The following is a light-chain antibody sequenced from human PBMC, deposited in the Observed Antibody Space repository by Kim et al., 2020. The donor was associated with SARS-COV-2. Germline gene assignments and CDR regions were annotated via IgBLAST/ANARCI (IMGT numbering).Light chain of an antibody. CDR1: SSDVGGYDY. V-gene: IGLV2-8*01. CDR3: SSYAGINNLV. Sequence: GQSVTISCTGTSSDVGGYDYVSWYQQHSGKAPKLIIYEVTKRPSGVPDRFSGSRSGNTASLTVSGLQAEDEADYYCSSYAGINNLVFGGGTQLTVL. CDR2: EVT. J-gene: IGLJ3*02.